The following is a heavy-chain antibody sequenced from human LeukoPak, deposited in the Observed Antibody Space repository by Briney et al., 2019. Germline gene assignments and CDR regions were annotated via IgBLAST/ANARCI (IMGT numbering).Heavy chain of an antibody. J-gene: IGHJ4*02. Sequence: GESLKISCKGSGYRFITYWIGWGRQMPGKGVEYMGIIYPGDSDTRYSPSVQGQVTISADKSISTAYLQWSSLKASDTAMYYCARLAAAGKGDQDYWGQGTLVTVSS. D-gene: IGHD6-13*01. CDR2: IYPGDSDT. CDR1: GYRFITYW. V-gene: IGHV5-51*01. CDR3: ARLAAAGKGDQDY.